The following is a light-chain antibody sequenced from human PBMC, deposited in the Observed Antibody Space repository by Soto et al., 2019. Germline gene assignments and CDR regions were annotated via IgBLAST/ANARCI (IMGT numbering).Light chain of an antibody. V-gene: IGKV1-5*01. CDR1: QSVSSW. Sequence: DIQMTQSPSTLSASVGDRVTITCRASQSVSSWLAWYQQKPGKAPKLLIYDASSLESGVPSRFSGGGSGTEFTLTISSLQPDDFATYYCQQYNRYSRTFGQGTKV. J-gene: IGKJ1*01. CDR2: DAS. CDR3: QQYNRYSRT.